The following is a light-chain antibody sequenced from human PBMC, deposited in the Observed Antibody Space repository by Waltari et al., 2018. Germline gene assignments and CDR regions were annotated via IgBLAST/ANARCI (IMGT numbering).Light chain of an antibody. CDR1: QGISSY. V-gene: IGKV1-8*01. J-gene: IGKJ1*01. CDR3: QQYYSNPAT. Sequence: AIRITQSPSSLSASTGDRVTITCRASQGISSYLAWYQQKPGKAPKGLIYAASTLQSGVPSRFSGSGYGTDFTLTISCLQSEDFAIYYCQQYYSNPATFGQGTKVEIK. CDR2: AAS.